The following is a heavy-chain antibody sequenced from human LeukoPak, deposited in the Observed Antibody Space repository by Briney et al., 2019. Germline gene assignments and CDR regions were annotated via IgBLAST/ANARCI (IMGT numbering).Heavy chain of an antibody. J-gene: IGHJ6*02. D-gene: IGHD1-26*01. CDR2: ISGSSSTI. CDR1: GFTFSSYS. Sequence: GGSLRLSCAASGFTFSSYSMSWVRQAPGKGLEWVSYISGSSSTIYYADSVKGRFIISRDNAKNSLYLQMNSLRDEDTAVYYCAKACRAIANYYGMDVWGQGTTVTVSS. V-gene: IGHV3-48*02. CDR3: AKACRAIANYYGMDV.